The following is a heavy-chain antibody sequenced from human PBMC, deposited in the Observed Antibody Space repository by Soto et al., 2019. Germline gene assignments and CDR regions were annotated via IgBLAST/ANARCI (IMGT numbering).Heavy chain of an antibody. CDR3: ASDLVGASDSYGLDV. Sequence: GGSLRLSCAASGFTFSNYGMHWGRQAPGKGLEWVAIICHDGNNKYYADSVRGRFIISRDNSKNRLYLQMNTLRAEDTAVYYCASDLVGASDSYGLDVWGPGTPVTVSS. D-gene: IGHD1-26*01. CDR2: ICHDGNNK. CDR1: GFTFSNYG. V-gene: IGHV3-33*01. J-gene: IGHJ6*02.